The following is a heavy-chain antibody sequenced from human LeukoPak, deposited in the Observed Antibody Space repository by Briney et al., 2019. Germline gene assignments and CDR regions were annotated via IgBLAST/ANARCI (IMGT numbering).Heavy chain of an antibody. V-gene: IGHV3-7*01. CDR1: GFSLSAYW. Sequence: GGSLRLSCAASGFSLSAYWMTWVRQAPGKGLEWVANINRDGSQKNHVDSVKGRFTISRDNAENSLFLQMNSLRAEDTAVYYCARDIAAAGTEIYYFDYWGQGTLVTVSS. CDR3: ARDIAAAGTEIYYFDY. J-gene: IGHJ4*02. D-gene: IGHD6-13*01. CDR2: INRDGSQK.